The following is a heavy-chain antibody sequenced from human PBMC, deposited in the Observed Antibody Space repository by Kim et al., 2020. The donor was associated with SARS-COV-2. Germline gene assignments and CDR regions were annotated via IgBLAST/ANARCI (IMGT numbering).Heavy chain of an antibody. CDR2: ISIKTGNP. D-gene: IGHD5-12*01. Sequence: ASVKVSCKASGYTFSTSPIHWVRQAPGQGLDWMGWISIKTGNPTYAQDFTGRFVFSLDTSARTAFLQISILKAEDTAVYYCARGHGDGYNYDYWGQGTLVTVSS. CDR1: GYTFSTSP. J-gene: IGHJ4*02. CDR3: ARGHGDGYNYDY. V-gene: IGHV7-4-1*02.